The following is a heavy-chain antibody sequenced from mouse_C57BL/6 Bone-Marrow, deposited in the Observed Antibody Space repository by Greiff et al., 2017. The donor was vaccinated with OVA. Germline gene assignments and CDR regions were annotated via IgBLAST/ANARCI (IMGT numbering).Heavy chain of an antibody. CDR2: IHPNSGST. Sequence: QVQLQQPGAELVKPGASVKLSCKASGYTFTSYWMHWVKQRPGQGLAWIGMIHPNSGSTNYNEKFKSKATLTVDKSSSTAYMQLSSLTSEDSAVYYCARIYDGYYDYAMDYWGQGTSVTVSS. CDR1: GYTFTSYW. V-gene: IGHV1-64*01. J-gene: IGHJ4*01. D-gene: IGHD2-3*01. CDR3: ARIYDGYYDYAMDY.